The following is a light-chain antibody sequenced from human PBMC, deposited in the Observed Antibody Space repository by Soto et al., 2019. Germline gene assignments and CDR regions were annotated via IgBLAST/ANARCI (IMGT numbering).Light chain of an antibody. V-gene: IGLV2-14*01. Sequence: QSALTQPASVSGSPAQSITISCTGSSSDIGDYNFVSWYQQHPGNAPKLMIYGVSLRPSGVSDRFSGSKSGNTASLTISGLQAEDEADYYCSSYTSTSPPFLFGTGTELTVL. CDR3: SSYTSTSPPFL. CDR2: GVS. J-gene: IGLJ1*01. CDR1: SSDIGDYNF.